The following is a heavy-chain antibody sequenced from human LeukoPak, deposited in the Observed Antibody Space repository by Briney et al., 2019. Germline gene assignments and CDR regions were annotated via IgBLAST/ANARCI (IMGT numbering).Heavy chain of an antibody. CDR1: GFTFSSYA. J-gene: IGHJ6*02. D-gene: IGHD3-10*01. Sequence: GGSLRLSCAASGFTFSSYAMSWVRQAPGKGLEWVSAISGSGGSTYYADSVKGRFTISRDNSKNTLYLQMNSLRAEDTAVYYCAKGRGYGSGSSDYYGMDVWGQGTTVTVPS. CDR3: AKGRGYGSGSSDYYGMDV. CDR2: ISGSGGST. V-gene: IGHV3-23*01.